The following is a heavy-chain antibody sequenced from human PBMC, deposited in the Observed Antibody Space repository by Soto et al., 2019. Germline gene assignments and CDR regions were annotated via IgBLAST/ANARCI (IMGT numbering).Heavy chain of an antibody. CDR2: ISGSGGST. D-gene: IGHD5-18*01. V-gene: IGHV3-23*01. CDR1: GVTFSSYA. CDR3: ARSKSSYGYRAPTN. J-gene: IGHJ4*02. Sequence: GGSLRLSCAAAGVTFSSYAMTWVRQAPGKGLEWVSVISGSGGSTYFADSVKGRFTISRDNSKNTLYLQMNSLRAEDTAVYYCARSKSSYGYRAPTNWGQGTLVPVSS.